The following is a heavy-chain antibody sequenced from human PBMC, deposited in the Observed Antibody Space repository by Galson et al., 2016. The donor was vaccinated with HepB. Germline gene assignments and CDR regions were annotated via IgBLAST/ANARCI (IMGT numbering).Heavy chain of an antibody. V-gene: IGHV1-2*04. J-gene: IGHJ4*02. D-gene: IGHD3-22*01. CDR3: VQEVAGYLYFDY. Sequence: SVKVSCKASGDTFTGYYMHWVRQAPGQGLEWMGWINPNSGGTNYAKKFQGCVTMTRDTSISTAYMELSRLRSDDTAVYYCVQEVAGYLYFDYWGQGTLVTVSS. CDR2: INPNSGGT. CDR1: GDTFTGYY.